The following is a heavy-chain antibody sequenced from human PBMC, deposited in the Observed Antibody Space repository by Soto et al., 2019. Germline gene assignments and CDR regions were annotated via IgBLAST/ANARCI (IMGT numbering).Heavy chain of an antibody. V-gene: IGHV3-21*01. CDR1: GFTFSSYS. CDR2: ISSSSSYI. Sequence: GGSLRLSCAASGFTFSSYSMNWVRQAPGKGLEWVSSISSSSSYIYYADSVKGRFTISRDNAKNSLYLQMNSLRAEDTAVYYCAGYLGELTGAFDIWGQGTMVTVSS. D-gene: IGHD3-16*01. CDR3: AGYLGELTGAFDI. J-gene: IGHJ3*02.